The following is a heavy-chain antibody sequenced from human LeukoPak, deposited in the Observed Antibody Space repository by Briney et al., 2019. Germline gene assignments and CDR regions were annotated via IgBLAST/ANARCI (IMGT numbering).Heavy chain of an antibody. D-gene: IGHD3-10*01. CDR1: GGTFSSYA. V-gene: IGHV1-69*04. Sequence: SVKVSCKASGGTFSSYAISWVRQAPGQGLEWMGRIIPILGIANYAQKFQGRATITADKSTSTAYMELSSLRSEDTAVYYCAREAYGSGSYPYYFDYWGQGTLVTVSS. CDR2: IIPILGIA. J-gene: IGHJ4*02. CDR3: AREAYGSGSYPYYFDY.